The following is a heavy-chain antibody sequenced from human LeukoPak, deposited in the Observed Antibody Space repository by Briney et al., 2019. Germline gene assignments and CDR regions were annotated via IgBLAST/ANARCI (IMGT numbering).Heavy chain of an antibody. D-gene: IGHD3-10*01. CDR2: IYDSGST. Sequence: PSETLSLTCTVSGVSISSYYWSWIRQPPGKGLGWNGYIYDSGSTNYNPSLKSRVTISVDTSKNQFSLKLSSVTAADTAVYYCARGSDGVWGQGTLVTVSS. CDR1: GVSISSYY. J-gene: IGHJ4*02. CDR3: ARGSDGV. V-gene: IGHV4-59*01.